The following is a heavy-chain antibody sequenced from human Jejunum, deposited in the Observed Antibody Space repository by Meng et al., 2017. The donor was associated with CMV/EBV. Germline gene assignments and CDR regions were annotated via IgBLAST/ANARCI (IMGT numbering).Heavy chain of an antibody. CDR2: INPNTGDT. V-gene: IGHV1-2*02. D-gene: IGHD1-26*01. CDR3: AKDGGSYLDYYFDY. Sequence: SKYTFTDYYMQWVRQAPGQGLEWMGWINPNTGDTNYAQKFQGRVTMTRDMSINTVYMELTRLRSDDTAVYYCAKDGGSYLDYYFDYWGQGTLVTVSS. J-gene: IGHJ4*02. CDR1: KYTFTDYY.